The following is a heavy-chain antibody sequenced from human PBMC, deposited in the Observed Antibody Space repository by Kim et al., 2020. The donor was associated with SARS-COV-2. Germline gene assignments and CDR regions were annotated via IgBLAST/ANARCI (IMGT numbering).Heavy chain of an antibody. J-gene: IGHJ6*02. CDR3: ARIFRACYAVDV. V-gene: IGHV4-59*11. D-gene: IGHD3-9*01. Sequence: SETLSLTCSVSGASISSHYWTWIRQPPGKGLEWLGLLSNTGNTNYNPSLQSRFTISIDPSKKEVSLHLSSVTAADTAVYFCARIFRACYAVDVWGQGTTVTV. CDR1: GASISSHY. CDR2: LSNTGNT.